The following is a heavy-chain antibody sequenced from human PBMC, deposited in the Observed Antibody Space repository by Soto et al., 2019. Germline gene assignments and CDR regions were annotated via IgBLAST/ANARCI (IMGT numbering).Heavy chain of an antibody. Sequence: PGESLKISCKTSGYTFSGHWISWVRQVPGKGLQWMGNIDPSDSYINYNPAFRGHVTFSVDKSGSTAYLHWRSLGPSDTAIYYCERHGAAIWLGYWGQGTLVTVSS. CDR2: IDPSDSYI. D-gene: IGHD6-19*01. CDR1: GYTFSGHW. J-gene: IGHJ4*02. CDR3: ERHGAAIWLGY. V-gene: IGHV5-10-1*01.